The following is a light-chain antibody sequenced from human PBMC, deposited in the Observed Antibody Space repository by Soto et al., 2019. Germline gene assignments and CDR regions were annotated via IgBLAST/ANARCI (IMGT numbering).Light chain of an antibody. CDR1: QDIRNY. CDR2: DAS. CDR3: QQLRSYPST. Sequence: DSQRTHSPSTLSASIGDRVFVTCRASQDIRNYLAWYQQKPGKAPKLLICDASTLYSGVPSRFSGSGSGTDFTLTISGLQPEDFAAYYCQQLRSYPSTFGGGTKVDIK. V-gene: IGKV1-9*01. J-gene: IGKJ4*01.